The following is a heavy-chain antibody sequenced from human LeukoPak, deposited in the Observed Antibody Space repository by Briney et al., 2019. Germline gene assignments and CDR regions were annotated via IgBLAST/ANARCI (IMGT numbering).Heavy chain of an antibody. V-gene: IGHV4-59*01. J-gene: IGHJ4*02. CDR3: ARELYSGSDY. CDR1: SGSFSSFY. D-gene: IGHD5-12*01. CDR2: IYYTGST. Sequence: SETLSLTCTVSSGSFSSFYWSWIRQTPAKGLEWIGYIYYTGSTDYNPSLKSRVTISVDTSKNQISLQLNSVTAADTAMYYCARELYSGSDYWGQGTLVTVSS.